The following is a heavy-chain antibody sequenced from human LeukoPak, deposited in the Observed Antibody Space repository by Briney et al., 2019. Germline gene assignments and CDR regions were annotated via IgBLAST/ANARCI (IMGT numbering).Heavy chain of an antibody. CDR3: ASGEGDGCNYRADY. CDR1: GFTFSSYS. J-gene: IGHJ4*02. D-gene: IGHD5-24*01. Sequence: GGSLRLSCAASGFTFSSYSMNWVRQAPGKGLEWVSSISSSSSYIYYADSVKGRFTISRDNAKNSLYLQMNSLRAEDTAVYYCASGEGDGCNYRADYWGQGTLVTVSS. CDR2: ISSSSSYI. V-gene: IGHV3-21*01.